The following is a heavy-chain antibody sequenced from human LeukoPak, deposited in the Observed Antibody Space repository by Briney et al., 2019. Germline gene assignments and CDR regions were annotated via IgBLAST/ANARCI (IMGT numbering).Heavy chain of an antibody. Sequence: GESLKISCKGSGYSFTSYWIGWVCQMPGKGLEWMGIIYPGDSDTRYSPSFQGQVTISADKSISTAYLQWSSLKASDTAMYYCARSTYDSSGYLYFDYWGQGTLVTVSS. CDR3: ARSTYDSSGYLYFDY. D-gene: IGHD3-22*01. CDR2: IYPGDSDT. CDR1: GYSFTSYW. J-gene: IGHJ4*02. V-gene: IGHV5-51*01.